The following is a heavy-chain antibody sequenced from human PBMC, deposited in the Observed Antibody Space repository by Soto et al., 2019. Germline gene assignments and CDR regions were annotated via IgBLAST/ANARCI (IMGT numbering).Heavy chain of an antibody. CDR1: GGSISSGGYS. CDR2: IYHSGST. V-gene: IGHV4-30-2*01. D-gene: IGHD3-22*01. Sequence: LSLTCAVSGGSISSGGYSWSWIRQPPGKGLEWIGYIYHSGSTYYNPSLKSRVTISVDRSKNQFSLKLSSVTAADTAVYYCARSSDDSSGPGAFDIWGQGTMVTVSS. CDR3: ARSSDDSSGPGAFDI. J-gene: IGHJ3*02.